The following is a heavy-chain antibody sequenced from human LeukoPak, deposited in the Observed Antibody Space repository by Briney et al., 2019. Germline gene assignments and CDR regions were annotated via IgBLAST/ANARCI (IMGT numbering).Heavy chain of an antibody. V-gene: IGHV1-24*01. CDR3: ATAVGKQLVHFDY. CDR1: GYTLTELS. CDR2: FDPEDGET. D-gene: IGHD6-6*01. J-gene: IGHJ4*02. Sequence: ASVTVSFKVSGYTLTELSMHWVRQAPGKGLAWMGGFDPEDGETIYAQKFQGRVTMTEDTSTDTAYMELSSLRSEDTAVYYCATAVGKQLVHFDYWGQGTLVTVSS.